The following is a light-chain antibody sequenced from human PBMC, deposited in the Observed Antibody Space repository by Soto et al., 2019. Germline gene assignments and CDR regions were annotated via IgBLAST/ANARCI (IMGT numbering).Light chain of an antibody. CDR2: GAS. CDR1: QSVSSSY. CDR3: QQDGSSPHT. V-gene: IGKV3-20*01. J-gene: IGKJ2*01. Sequence: EIVLTQSPGTLSLSPGERATLSCRASQSVSSSYLAWYQHKPGQAPRLLIYGASSRSTGSPDSFSGSGSVTDFTPAISRLEPEDFAVYYCQQDGSSPHTFGQGTKLEIK.